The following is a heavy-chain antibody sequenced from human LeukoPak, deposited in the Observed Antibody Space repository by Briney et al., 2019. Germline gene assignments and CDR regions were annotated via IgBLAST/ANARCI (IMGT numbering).Heavy chain of an antibody. Sequence: GGSLRLSCAASGFTFSSYAMSWVRQAPGKGLEWVSAISGSGGSTYYADSVKGRFTISRDNSKNTLYPQMNSLRAEDTAVYYCAKAPRGIVATSFFDYWGQGTLVTVSS. J-gene: IGHJ4*02. CDR3: AKAPRGIVATSFFDY. CDR2: ISGSGGST. V-gene: IGHV3-23*01. CDR1: GFTFSSYA. D-gene: IGHD5-12*01.